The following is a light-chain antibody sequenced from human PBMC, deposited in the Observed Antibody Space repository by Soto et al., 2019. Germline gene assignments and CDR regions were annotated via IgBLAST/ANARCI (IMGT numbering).Light chain of an antibody. CDR1: SSNIGSNT. CDR2: SNN. Sequence: QSVLTQPPSASGTHGQRVTISCSGSSSNIGSNTVNWYQQLPGTAPKLLIYSNNQRPLGVPDRFSGSKSGTSASLAISGLQSEDEAEYYCASWDDSLIGIFGGGTKLTVL. CDR3: ASWDDSLIGI. J-gene: IGLJ2*01. V-gene: IGLV1-44*01.